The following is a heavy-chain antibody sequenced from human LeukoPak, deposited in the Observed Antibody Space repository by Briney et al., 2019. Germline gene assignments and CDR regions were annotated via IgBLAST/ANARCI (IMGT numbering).Heavy chain of an antibody. CDR1: TGSFSGYY. Sequence: SETLSLTCAVYTGSFSGYYWNWIRQTPGKGLEWIGEINHSGSTNYNPSLKSRVTISVDTSKNQFSLKLTSVTAADTAVYYCARDPSAVAGSPLFDYWGQGTLVTVSS. CDR3: ARDPSAVAGSPLFDY. V-gene: IGHV4-34*01. D-gene: IGHD6-19*01. CDR2: INHSGST. J-gene: IGHJ4*02.